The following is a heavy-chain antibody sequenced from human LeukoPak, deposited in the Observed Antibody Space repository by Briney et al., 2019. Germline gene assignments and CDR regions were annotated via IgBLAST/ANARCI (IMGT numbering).Heavy chain of an antibody. CDR3: ARDQMGSSTVYYFDS. Sequence: GGSLRLSCAASGFTFTTYSMAWVRQAPGKGLEWVSSVSGSGRSIIYADSVKGRFTVSRDNGTNSVSLQMNSLRAEDTAVYFCARDQMGSSTVYYFDSWGQGILVTVSS. J-gene: IGHJ4*02. V-gene: IGHV3-21*01. CDR2: VSGSGRSI. CDR1: GFTFTTYS. D-gene: IGHD6-13*01.